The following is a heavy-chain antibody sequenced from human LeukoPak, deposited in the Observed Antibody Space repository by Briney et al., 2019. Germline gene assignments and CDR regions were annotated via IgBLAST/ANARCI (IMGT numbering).Heavy chain of an antibody. J-gene: IGHJ4*02. CDR3: ARHIVVVPAAIEGFDY. V-gene: IGHV4-4*07. CDR2: IYTSGST. CDR1: GGSISSYY. Sequence: SETLSLTCTVSGGSISSYYWSWIRQPAGKGLEWIGRIYTSGSTNYNPSLKSRVTMSVDTSKNQFSLKLSSVTAADTAVYYCARHIVVVPAAIEGFDYWGQGTLVTVSS. D-gene: IGHD2-2*02.